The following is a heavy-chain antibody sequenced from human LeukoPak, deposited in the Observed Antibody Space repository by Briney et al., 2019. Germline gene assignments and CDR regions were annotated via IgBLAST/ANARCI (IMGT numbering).Heavy chain of an antibody. CDR3: ATDPGRLGDPDYGLDV. D-gene: IGHD4-17*01. Sequence: ASVKVSCKASGYAFTTYGLHWVSQAPGQRLEWMGWINTGKGNTEYSQKFQGRVTITRDTSATTAYIDLSSLTSEDTAVYYCATDPGRLGDPDYGLDVWGQGTTVIVSS. V-gene: IGHV1-3*04. CDR1: GYAFTTYG. CDR2: INTGKGNT. J-gene: IGHJ6*02.